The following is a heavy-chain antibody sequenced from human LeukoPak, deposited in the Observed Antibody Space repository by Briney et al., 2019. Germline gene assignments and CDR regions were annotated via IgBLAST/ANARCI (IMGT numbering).Heavy chain of an antibody. CDR1: GGSFSGYY. D-gene: IGHD6-19*01. J-gene: IGHJ4*02. V-gene: IGHV4-34*01. CDR3: AGARPGIAVAGTGDFDY. CDR2: INHSGST. Sequence: PSETLSLTCAVYGGSFSGYYWSWIRQPPGKGLEWIGEINHSGSTNYNPSLTSRVTISVDTSKNQFSLKLTSVTAADTAVYYGAGARPGIAVAGTGDFDYWGQGTLVTVSS.